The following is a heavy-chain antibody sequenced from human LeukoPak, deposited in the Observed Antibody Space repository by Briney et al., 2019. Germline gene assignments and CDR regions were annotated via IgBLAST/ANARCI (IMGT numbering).Heavy chain of an antibody. CDR1: GSTFSDYY. CDR3: ARDRGYSYGPDAFDI. V-gene: IGHV3-11*01. J-gene: IGHJ3*02. Sequence: GGSLRLSCAASGSTFSDYYMSWIRQAPGKGLEWVSYISSSGSTIYYADSVKGRFTISRDNAKNSLYLQMNSLRAEDTAVYYCARDRGYSYGPDAFDIWGQGTMVTVSS. D-gene: IGHD5-18*01. CDR2: ISSSGSTI.